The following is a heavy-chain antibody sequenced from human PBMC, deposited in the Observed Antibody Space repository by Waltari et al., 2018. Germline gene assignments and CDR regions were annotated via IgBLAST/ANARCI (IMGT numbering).Heavy chain of an antibody. CDR1: GGSFSGYY. CDR2: INLGGNT. J-gene: IGHJ6*02. D-gene: IGHD2-15*01. V-gene: IGHV4-34*02. Sequence: QVRLQQWGAGLLQPSETLSLTCAVYGGSFSGYYWGWIRQPPGRGLEWIGEINLGGNTNYNPSLRGRIAMSVDTSKNQFSLILKSLTAADTAVYYCVRLEDCSGPGGNCYSGDSFALDVWGQGTTVTVSS. CDR3: VRLEDCSGPGGNCYSGDSFALDV.